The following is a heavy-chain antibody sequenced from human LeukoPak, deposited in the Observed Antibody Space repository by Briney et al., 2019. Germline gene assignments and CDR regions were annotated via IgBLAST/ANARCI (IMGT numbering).Heavy chain of an antibody. CDR2: IYYSGST. D-gene: IGHD6-13*01. CDR1: GGSISSYY. CDR3: ARVIAAAGPQGYYYMDV. Sequence: SETLSLTCTVSGGSISSYYWSWVRQPPGKGLEWIGYIYYSGSTNYNPSLKSRVTISVDTSKNQFSLKLSSVTAADTAVYYCARVIAAAGPQGYYYMDVWGKGTTVTVSS. V-gene: IGHV4-59*01. J-gene: IGHJ6*03.